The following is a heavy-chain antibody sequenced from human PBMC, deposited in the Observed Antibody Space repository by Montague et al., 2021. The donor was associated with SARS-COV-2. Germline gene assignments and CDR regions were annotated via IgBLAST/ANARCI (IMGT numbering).Heavy chain of an antibody. CDR2: IYYSGST. V-gene: IGHV4-39*01. CDR3: ASLLLITIFGVVFHFDY. D-gene: IGHD3-3*01. CDR1: GGSISSSSYY. Sequence: SETLSLTCTVSGGSISSSSYYWGWIRQPPGKGLEWIGSIYYSGSTYYNPSLKSRVTISVDTSKNQFSLKLSSVTAADTAVYYCASLLLITIFGVVFHFDYWGQGTLVTVSS. J-gene: IGHJ4*02.